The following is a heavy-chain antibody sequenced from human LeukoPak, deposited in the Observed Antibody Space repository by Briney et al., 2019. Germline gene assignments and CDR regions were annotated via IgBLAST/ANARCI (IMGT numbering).Heavy chain of an antibody. J-gene: IGHJ4*02. CDR2: VRGSGTDT. CDR3: AKTSRRDSAYDSPFDY. D-gene: IGHD5-12*01. CDR1: GFTFSTYA. V-gene: IGHV3-23*01. Sequence: GGSLRLSCAASGFTFSTYAMTWVRQAPGKGLEWVSAVRGSGTDTYYADSVKGRFTISRDNSKNTLYLQTNSLRAEDTAIYYCAKTSRRDSAYDSPFDYWGQGTLVTVSS.